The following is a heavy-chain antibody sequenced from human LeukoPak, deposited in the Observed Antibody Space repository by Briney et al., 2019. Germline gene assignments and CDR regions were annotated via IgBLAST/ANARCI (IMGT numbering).Heavy chain of an antibody. Sequence: SETLSLTCAVYGGSFSAYYWSWIHQPPGKGLEWIGEIFHSGSTNYNPSLKSRVTISVDTSKNQFSLKLSSVTAADTAVYYCARRNGDLDYWGQGTLVTVSS. D-gene: IGHD4-17*01. CDR1: GGSFSAYY. CDR2: IFHSGST. J-gene: IGHJ4*02. CDR3: ARRNGDLDY. V-gene: IGHV4-34*12.